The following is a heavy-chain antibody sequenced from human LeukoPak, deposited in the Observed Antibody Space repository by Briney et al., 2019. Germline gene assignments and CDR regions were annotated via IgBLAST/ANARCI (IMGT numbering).Heavy chain of an antibody. CDR1: GYTFTSYY. J-gene: IGHJ5*02. V-gene: IGHV1-46*01. CDR3: AKDQEGPISDP. CDR2: INPNGGST. Sequence: ASVKASCKASGYTFTSYYIHWVRQAPGQGLEWMGIINPNGGSTTYAQKFQGRVTMTRDMSTSTVYMELSSLRSEDTALYYCAKDQEGPISDPWGQGTLVTVSS. D-gene: IGHD3-3*02.